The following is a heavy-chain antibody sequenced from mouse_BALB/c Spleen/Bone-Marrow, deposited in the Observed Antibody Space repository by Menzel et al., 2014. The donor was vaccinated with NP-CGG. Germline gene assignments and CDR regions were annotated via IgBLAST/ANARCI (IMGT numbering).Heavy chain of an antibody. Sequence: EVHLVESGGGLVQPGGSLRLSCATSEFTFTDYYMSWVRQPPGKALEWLGFIRNKANGYTTEYSASVKGRFTISRDNSQSILYLQMNTLRAEDSATYYCAREIINDYHWYFDVWGAGTTVTVSS. CDR3: AREIINDYHWYFDV. V-gene: IGHV7-3*02. CDR2: IRNKANGYTT. CDR1: EFTFTDYY. D-gene: IGHD2-4*01. J-gene: IGHJ1*01.